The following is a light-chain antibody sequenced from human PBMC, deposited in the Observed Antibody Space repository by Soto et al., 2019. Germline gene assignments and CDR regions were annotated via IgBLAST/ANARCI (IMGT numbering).Light chain of an antibody. CDR3: QQYGSAMYT. V-gene: IGKV3-20*01. CDR1: QSVSSSY. Sequence: EIVLTQSPGTLSLSPGERATLSCRASQSVSSSYLAWYQQKPGQAPRLLIYGASSRATGIPDRFSGSGSGTDVTLTISRLEPEECAVYYCQQYGSAMYTFGQGTKREIK. J-gene: IGKJ2*01. CDR2: GAS.